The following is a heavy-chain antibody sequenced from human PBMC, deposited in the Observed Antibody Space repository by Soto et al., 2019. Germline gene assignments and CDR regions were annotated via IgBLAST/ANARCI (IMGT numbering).Heavy chain of an antibody. V-gene: IGHV1-18*04. CDR2: ISAYNGDT. D-gene: IGHD3-22*01. CDR1: GYTFTSHG. Sequence: ASVKVSCKTSGYTFTSHGISWVRWAPGRGLEWMGWISAYNGDTKYAQRVQDRVSMTTDTSTATAYIELRSLRFDDTAEYYCVKPPAYYIDSNAYYPVWGQGTLVTVSS. J-gene: IGHJ4*02. CDR3: VKPPAYYIDSNAYYPV.